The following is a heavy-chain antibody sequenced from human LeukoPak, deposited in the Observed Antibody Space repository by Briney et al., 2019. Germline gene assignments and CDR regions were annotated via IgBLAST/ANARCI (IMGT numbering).Heavy chain of an antibody. CDR1: GGSISGYY. CDR2: IYSSGST. D-gene: IGHD6-19*01. J-gene: IGHJ6*02. Sequence: PSETLSLTCTVSGGSISGYYWSWIRQPAGKGLEWIGRIYSSGSTNYNPSLKSRVTMSLDTSENQFSLNLSSVTAADTAVYYCARDGEGDSSGWYDYYYYGMDVWGQGTTVTVSS. CDR3: ARDGEGDSSGWYDYYYYGMDV. V-gene: IGHV4-4*07.